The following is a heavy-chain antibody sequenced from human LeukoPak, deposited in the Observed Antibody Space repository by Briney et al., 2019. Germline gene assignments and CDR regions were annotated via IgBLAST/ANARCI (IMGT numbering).Heavy chain of an antibody. CDR2: IWYDGSNK. CDR3: AKGGDTYDFWSGYYTGRHYYYYMDV. D-gene: IGHD3-3*01. V-gene: IGHV3-33*06. Sequence: GGSLRLSCAASGFTFSSYGMHWVRQAPGKGLEWVAVIWYDGSNKYYEDSVKGRFTISRDNSKNTLYLQMNSLRAEDTAVYYCAKGGDTYDFWSGYYTGRHYYYYMDVWGKGTTVTVSS. CDR1: GFTFSSYG. J-gene: IGHJ6*03.